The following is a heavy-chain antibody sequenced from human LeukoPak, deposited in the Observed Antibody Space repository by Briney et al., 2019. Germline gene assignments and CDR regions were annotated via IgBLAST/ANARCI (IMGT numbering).Heavy chain of an antibody. V-gene: IGHV3-7*01. Sequence: PGGSLRLSCAASGFPFSSYWMSWVRQAPGKGLEWVANIKQDGSEKYYVDSVKGRFTISRDNAKNSLYLQMNSLRAEDTAVYYCARDYSSGYYFRADYWGQGTLVTVSS. D-gene: IGHD3-22*01. CDR1: GFPFSSYW. CDR3: ARDYSSGYYFRADY. J-gene: IGHJ4*02. CDR2: IKQDGSEK.